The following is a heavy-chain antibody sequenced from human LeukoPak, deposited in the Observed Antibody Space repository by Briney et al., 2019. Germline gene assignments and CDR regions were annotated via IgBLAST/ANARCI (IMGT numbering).Heavy chain of an antibody. J-gene: IGHJ4*02. CDR2: ISSSSSYI. V-gene: IGHV3-21*04. CDR3: AKDETYYYDSSGYYSLDY. D-gene: IGHD3-22*01. Sequence: GGSLRLSCAASGFTFSSYSMNWVRQAPGKGLEWVSSISSSSSYIYYADSVKGRFTISRDNAKNSLYLQMNSLRAEDTAVYYCAKDETYYYDSSGYYSLDYWGQGTLVTVSS. CDR1: GFTFSSYS.